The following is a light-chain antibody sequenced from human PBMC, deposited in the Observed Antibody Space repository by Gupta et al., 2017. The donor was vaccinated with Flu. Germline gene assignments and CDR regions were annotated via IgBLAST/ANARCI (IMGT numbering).Light chain of an antibody. Sequence: SSELTQDPAVSVALGQTVRITCQGDSLRSSYASWFQQKPPQDPLLFIYAKNSRPSAVPPRFFSDTKGATASLTITLVPAEEDADDDDYYRDSTDNNHVVFGGGTKLTVL. CDR2: AKN. CDR1: SLRSSY. J-gene: IGLJ2*01. CDR3: YYRDSTDNNHVV. V-gene: IGLV3-19*01.